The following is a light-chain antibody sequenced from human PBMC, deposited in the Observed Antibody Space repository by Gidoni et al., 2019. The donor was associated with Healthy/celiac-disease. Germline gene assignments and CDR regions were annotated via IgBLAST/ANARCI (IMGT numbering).Light chain of an antibody. CDR1: QSVSSY. CDR2: DAS. CDR3: QQRSNWPYT. V-gene: IGKV3-11*01. J-gene: IGKJ2*01. Sequence: DIVLTQSPATLSLSPGERATLSCRASQSVSSYLAWYQQKPGQAPRLLIYDASNRATGIPARFSGSGSGTDFTLTTSSLEPEDFAVYYCQQRSNWPYTFGQGTKLEIK.